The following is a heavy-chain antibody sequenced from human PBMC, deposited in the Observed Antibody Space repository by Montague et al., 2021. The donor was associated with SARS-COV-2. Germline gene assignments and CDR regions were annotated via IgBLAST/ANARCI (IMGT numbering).Heavy chain of an antibody. CDR1: GFTFSSYS. D-gene: IGHD3-9*01. CDR2: ISSSSSYI. J-gene: IGHJ4*02. V-gene: IGHV3-21*01. CDR3: ARDAHYDILTGYFGY. Sequence: SLRLSCAASGFTFSSYSMNWVRQAPGKGLEWVSSISSSSSYIYYAHSVKGRFTISRDNAKNSLYLQMNSLRAEDTAVYYCARDAHYDILTGYFGYWGQGTLVTVSS.